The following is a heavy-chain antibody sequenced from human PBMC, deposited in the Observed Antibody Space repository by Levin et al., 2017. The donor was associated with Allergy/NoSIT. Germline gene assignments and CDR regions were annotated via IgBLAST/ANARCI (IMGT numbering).Heavy chain of an antibody. CDR2: INPYNGNT. CDR3: ARISVVSGSSRFDH. CDR1: GYTFSTYG. Sequence: AASVKVSCKASGYTFSTYGLTWVRQAPGQGLEWMAWINPYNGNTNFAQKLQGRVSVTTDTSTATVYMEVRSLRSDDTAVYYCARISVVSGSSRFDHWGQGTLVTVSS. V-gene: IGHV1-18*01. D-gene: IGHD5/OR15-5a*01. J-gene: IGHJ4*02.